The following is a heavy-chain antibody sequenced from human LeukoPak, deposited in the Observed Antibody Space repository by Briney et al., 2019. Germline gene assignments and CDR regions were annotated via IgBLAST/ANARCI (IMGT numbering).Heavy chain of an antibody. CDR3: ARDRGRTTVVTPGDYYYYYGMDV. Sequence: SVKVSCKASGGTFSSYAISWVRQAPGQGLEWMGGIIPIFGTANYAQKFQGRVTITADESTSTAYMELSSLRSEDTAVYYCARDRGRTTVVTPGDYYYYYGMDVWGQGTTVTVPS. J-gene: IGHJ6*02. CDR2: IIPIFGTA. CDR1: GGTFSSYA. V-gene: IGHV1-69*13. D-gene: IGHD4-23*01.